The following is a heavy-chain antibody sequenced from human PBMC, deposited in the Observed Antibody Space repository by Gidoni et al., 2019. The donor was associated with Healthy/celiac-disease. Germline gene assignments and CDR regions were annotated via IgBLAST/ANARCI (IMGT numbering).Heavy chain of an antibody. CDR3: ASQLVTEVVGASFDY. J-gene: IGHJ4*02. Sequence: QVQLQESGPGLVKPSQTLSLTCTVSGGSISSGSYYWSWIRQPAGKGLEWIGRIYTSGSTNYNPSLKSRVTISVDTSKNQFSLKLSSVTAADTAVYYCASQLVTEVVGASFDYWGQGTLVTVSS. D-gene: IGHD1-26*01. V-gene: IGHV4-61*02. CDR1: GGSISSGSYY. CDR2: IYTSGST.